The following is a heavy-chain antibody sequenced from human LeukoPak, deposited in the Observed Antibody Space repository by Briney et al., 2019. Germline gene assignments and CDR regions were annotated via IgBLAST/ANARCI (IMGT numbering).Heavy chain of an antibody. V-gene: IGHV4-59*08. CDR3: ARHLRYCSGGTCYSSDAFDI. CDR2: ISDSGST. D-gene: IGHD2-15*01. Sequence: PSETLSLTCTVSGVSISTFYWSWIRQPPGEGLEWIWYISDSGSTNYNPSLQSRITISVDTSKNQFSLKLSSVTAADTAVYYCARHLRYCSGGTCYSSDAFDIWGRGTMVTVSS. CDR1: GVSISTFY. J-gene: IGHJ3*02.